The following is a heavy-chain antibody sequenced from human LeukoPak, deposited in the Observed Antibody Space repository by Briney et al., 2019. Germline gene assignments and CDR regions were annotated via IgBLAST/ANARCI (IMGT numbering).Heavy chain of an antibody. Sequence: SETLSLTCTVSGYSINSGYYWGWIRQPPGKGLEWIGYIYYTGTTNYNPLFESRATISVDTSKNQFSLKLTSVTAADTAVYFCARGEDFERYYLAYWGQGTLVTVSS. CDR3: ARGEDFERYYLAY. D-gene: IGHD3-9*01. J-gene: IGHJ4*02. V-gene: IGHV4-61*01. CDR2: IYYTGTT. CDR1: GYSINSGYY.